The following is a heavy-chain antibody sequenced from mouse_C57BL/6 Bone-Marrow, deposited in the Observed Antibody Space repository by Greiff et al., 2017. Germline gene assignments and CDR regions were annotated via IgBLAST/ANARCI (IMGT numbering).Heavy chain of an antibody. Sequence: VKLVESGPGLVQPSQSLSITCTVSGFSLTSYGVHWVRQSPGKGLEWLGVIWSGGSTDYNAAFISRLSISKDNSKSQVFFKMNSLQADDTAIYYCARELGRGFAYWGQGTLVTVSA. CDR2: IWSGGST. V-gene: IGHV2-2*01. CDR1: GFSLTSYG. CDR3: ARELGRGFAY. D-gene: IGHD4-1*01. J-gene: IGHJ3*01.